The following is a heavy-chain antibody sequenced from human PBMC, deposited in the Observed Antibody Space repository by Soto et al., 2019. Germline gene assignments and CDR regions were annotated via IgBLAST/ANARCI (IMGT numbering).Heavy chain of an antibody. CDR3: ASNYGSGYRAFDS. J-gene: IGHJ4*02. CDR2: VNPILSMS. V-gene: IGHV1-69*02. Sequence: QVHLVQSGAEVKSAGSSVKVSCKASGDTFNFYSINWVRQAPGLGLEWVGRVNPILSMSNYAQRFQGRVTMTADKSTGTVYMELRSLSSEDTAIYYCASNYGSGYRAFDSWGQGALVTVSS. D-gene: IGHD3-10*01. CDR1: GDTFNFYS.